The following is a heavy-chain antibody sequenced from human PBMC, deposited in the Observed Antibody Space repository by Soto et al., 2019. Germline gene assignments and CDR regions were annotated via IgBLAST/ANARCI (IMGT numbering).Heavy chain of an antibody. CDR2: IWYDGSNK. CDR1: GFTFSSYG. D-gene: IGHD4-17*01. CDR3: ARAQRLRGDYFDY. J-gene: IGHJ4*02. V-gene: IGHV3-33*01. Sequence: GGSLRLSCAASGFTFSSYGMHWVRQAPGKGLEWVAVIWYDGSNKYYVDSVKGRFTISRDNSKNTLYLQMNSLRAEDTAVYYCARAQRLRGDYFDYWGQGTLVTVSS.